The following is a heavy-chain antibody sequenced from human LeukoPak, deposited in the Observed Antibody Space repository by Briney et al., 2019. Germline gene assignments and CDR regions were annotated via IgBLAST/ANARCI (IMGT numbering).Heavy chain of an antibody. Sequence: GGSLRLSCAVSGVTVSSNHMSWVRQAPGKGLEWVSVFYSGGDTHYADSVQGRFTISRDNSKNTLYLKMNSLRAADTAVYYCAREGYYYGMDVWGQGTTVTVSS. CDR2: FYSGGDT. V-gene: IGHV3-53*01. CDR3: AREGYYYGMDV. CDR1: GVTVSSNH. J-gene: IGHJ6*02.